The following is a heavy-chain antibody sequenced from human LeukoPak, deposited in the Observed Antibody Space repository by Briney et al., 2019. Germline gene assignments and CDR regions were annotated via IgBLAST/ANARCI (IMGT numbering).Heavy chain of an antibody. CDR2: INHSGST. J-gene: IGHJ4*02. D-gene: IGHD1-26*01. CDR1: GGSFSGYY. CDR3: VWGGSYSNFDY. Sequence: SEALSLTCAVYGGSFSGYYWSWIRQPPGKGLEWIGEINHSGSTNYNPSLKSRATISVDTSKNQFSLKLSSVTAADTAVYYCVWGGSYSNFDYWGQGTLVTVSS. V-gene: IGHV4-34*01.